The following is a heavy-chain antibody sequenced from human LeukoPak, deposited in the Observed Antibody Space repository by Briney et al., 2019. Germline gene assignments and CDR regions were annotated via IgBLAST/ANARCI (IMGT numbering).Heavy chain of an antibody. Sequence: SETLSLTCTVSGGSIRSSSYYWGWIRQPPGKGLEWIGSINYSGSTNYNPSLKSRVTISVDTSKNQFSLKLSSVTAADTAVYYCAREITDYSNFWFDPWGQGTLVTVSS. V-gene: IGHV4-39*07. CDR3: AREITDYSNFWFDP. CDR1: GGSIRSSSYY. J-gene: IGHJ5*02. CDR2: INYSGST. D-gene: IGHD4-11*01.